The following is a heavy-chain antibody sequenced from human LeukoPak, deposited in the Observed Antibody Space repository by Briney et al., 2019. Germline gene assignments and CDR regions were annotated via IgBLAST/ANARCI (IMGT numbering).Heavy chain of an antibody. D-gene: IGHD3-22*01. CDR3: AKGGLVINDAFDI. V-gene: IGHV3-30*04. Sequence: GRSLRLSCAASGASGFTFSSYSLHWVRQAPGRGLEWVALISYDGSKKYYADSVKGRFTISRDNSKNTLYLQMNSLRAEDTAVYYCAKGGLVINDAFDIWGQGTMVTVSS. CDR2: ISYDGSKK. CDR1: GFTFSSYS. J-gene: IGHJ3*02.